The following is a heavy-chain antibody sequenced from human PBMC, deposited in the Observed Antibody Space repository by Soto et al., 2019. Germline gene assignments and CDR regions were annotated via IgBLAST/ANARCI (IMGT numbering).Heavy chain of an antibody. CDR2: ISAYNGNT. V-gene: IGHV1-18*04. D-gene: IGHD1-20*01. J-gene: IGHJ6*02. CDR1: GYTFTSYG. CDR3: ARDHLITTAYYYYGMDV. Sequence: ASVKVSCKASGYTFTSYGISWVRQAPGQGLEWMGWISAYNGNTNYAQKLQGRVTMTTDTSTSTAYMELRSLRSDDTAVYYCARDHLITTAYYYYGMDVWGQGTTVTVSS.